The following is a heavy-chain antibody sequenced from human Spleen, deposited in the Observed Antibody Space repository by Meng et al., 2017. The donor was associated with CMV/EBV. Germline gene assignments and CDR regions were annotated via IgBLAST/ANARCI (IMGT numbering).Heavy chain of an antibody. Sequence: SETLSLTCIVSGDSISSGDYSWSWIRQPPGKGLEGIGYIYNSGSTYNNPSLKSRVTISVDTSKNQFSLKLSSVTAADTALYYCARVVKTAAPATFGHCFDPWGQGTLVTVSS. CDR1: GDSISSGDYS. CDR2: IYNSGST. D-gene: IGHD2/OR15-2a*01. V-gene: IGHV4-30-4*08. J-gene: IGHJ5*02. CDR3: ARVVKTAAPATFGHCFDP.